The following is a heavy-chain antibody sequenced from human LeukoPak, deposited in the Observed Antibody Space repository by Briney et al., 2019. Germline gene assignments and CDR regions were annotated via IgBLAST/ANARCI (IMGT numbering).Heavy chain of an antibody. CDR1: GFSLSTSGEG. CDR3: AHLAATGSYGQVSYYFHY. V-gene: IGHV2-5*02. J-gene: IGHJ4*02. CDR2: RYWDDDK. D-gene: IGHD6-13*01. Sequence: SGPTLVNRTQTLTLTCTCSGFSLSTSGEGVGWIRQPPGKALVWLAPRYWDDDKRYSPSLKRRLTITKDTSKSQVVLTMTNMDPVDTATYYCAHLAATGSYGQVSYYFHYWGQGTLVTVSS.